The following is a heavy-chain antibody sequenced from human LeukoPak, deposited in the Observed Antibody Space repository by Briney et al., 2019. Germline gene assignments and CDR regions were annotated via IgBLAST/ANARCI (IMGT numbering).Heavy chain of an antibody. D-gene: IGHD3-3*01. CDR1: GGSFSGYY. Sequence: PSETFSLTCAVYGGSFSGYYWSWIRQPPGKGLEWIGEINHSGSTNYNPSLKSRVTISVDTSKNQFSLKLSSVTAADTAVYYCARGWQWSGYMDVWGKGTTVTVSS. CDR3: ARGWQWSGYMDV. CDR2: INHSGST. J-gene: IGHJ6*03. V-gene: IGHV4-34*01.